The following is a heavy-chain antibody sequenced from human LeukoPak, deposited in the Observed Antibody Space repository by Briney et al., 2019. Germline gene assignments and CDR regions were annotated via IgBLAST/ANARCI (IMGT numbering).Heavy chain of an antibody. CDR2: IWYDGSNQ. D-gene: IGHD3-3*01. V-gene: IGHV3-33*08. CDR1: SGASGFTFSSYG. CDR3: ARDGSFWRGYPYYFDY. J-gene: IGHJ4*02. Sequence: PGGSLRLSCAASGASGFTFSSYGMHWVRQAPGKGLEWVAIIWYDGSNQYYADSVKGRFTISRDNSKNTLYLQVNSLRAEDTAVYYCARDGSFWRGYPYYFDYWGQGTLVTVSS.